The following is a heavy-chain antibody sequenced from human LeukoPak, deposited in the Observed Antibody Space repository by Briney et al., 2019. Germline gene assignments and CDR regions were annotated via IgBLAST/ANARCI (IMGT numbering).Heavy chain of an antibody. Sequence: SSETLSHTCTVSGGSISSSSYYWGWIRQPPGKGLEWIGSIYYSGSTYYNPSLKSRVTISVDTSKNQFSLKLSSVTAADTAVYYCARVLGNWNYLIGYFDYWGQGTLVTVSS. CDR3: ARVLGNWNYLIGYFDY. D-gene: IGHD1-7*01. J-gene: IGHJ4*02. CDR1: GGSISSSSYY. CDR2: IYYSGST. V-gene: IGHV4-39*07.